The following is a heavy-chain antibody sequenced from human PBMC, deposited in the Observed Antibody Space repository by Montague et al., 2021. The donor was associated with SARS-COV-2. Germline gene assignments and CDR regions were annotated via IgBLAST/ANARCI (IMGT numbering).Heavy chain of an antibody. CDR2: IYYSGST. V-gene: IGHV4-59*01. Sequence: SETLSLTCTVSGGPISSYYWSWIRQPPGKGLEWIGYIYYSGSTNYNPSLKSRVTISVDTSKNQFSLKLSSVTAADTAVYYCARTGLGDYDILTGYTVNAFDIWGQGTMVTASS. J-gene: IGHJ3*02. D-gene: IGHD3-9*01. CDR1: GGPISSYY. CDR3: ARTGLGDYDILTGYTVNAFDI.